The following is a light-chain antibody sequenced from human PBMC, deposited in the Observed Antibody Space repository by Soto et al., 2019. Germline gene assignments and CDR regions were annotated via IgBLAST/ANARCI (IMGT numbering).Light chain of an antibody. CDR1: QTISVY. Sequence: DIQMTQSPSSLSASVGDTVIITCRASQTISVYLNWYQQIAGKAPKLLIYTASTLQSGVASRFSGSGAGTDITLTTSNLQPDDLRTYYWELSFSPSTLDGGTPQHTFGGGTKVEIK. J-gene: IGKJ4*02. CDR2: TAS. V-gene: IGKV1-39*01. CDR3: ELSFSPSTLDGGTPQHT.